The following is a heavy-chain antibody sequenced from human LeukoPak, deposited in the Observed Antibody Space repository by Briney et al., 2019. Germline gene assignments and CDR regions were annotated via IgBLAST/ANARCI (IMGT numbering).Heavy chain of an antibody. CDR2: MNPNSGNT. Sequence: ASVKVSCKASGYTFTSSDINWVRQATGQGLEWMGWMNPNSGNTGYAQKFQGRVTMTRNTSISTAYMELSSLRSEDTAVYYCARGGPHSSGAPGAFDIWGQGTMVTVSS. D-gene: IGHD3-22*01. CDR1: GYTFTSSD. CDR3: ARGGPHSSGAPGAFDI. J-gene: IGHJ3*02. V-gene: IGHV1-8*01.